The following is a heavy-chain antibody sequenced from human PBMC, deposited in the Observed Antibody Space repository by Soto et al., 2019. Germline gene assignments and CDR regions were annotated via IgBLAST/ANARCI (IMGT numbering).Heavy chain of an antibody. V-gene: IGHV1-2*04. CDR2: INPNSGGT. J-gene: IGHJ3*02. Sequence: ASVKVSCKASGYTFTGYYMHWVRQAPGQGLEWMGWINPNSGGTNYAQKFQGWVTMTRDTSISTAYMELSRLRSDDTAVYYCARDMSYYDFWSGYYGAFDIWGQGTMVTVSS. CDR1: GYTFTGYY. D-gene: IGHD3-3*01. CDR3: ARDMSYYDFWSGYYGAFDI.